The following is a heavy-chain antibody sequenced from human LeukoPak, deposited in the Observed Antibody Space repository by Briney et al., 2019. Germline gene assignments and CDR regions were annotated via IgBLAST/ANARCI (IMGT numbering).Heavy chain of an antibody. J-gene: IGHJ3*02. V-gene: IGHV1-2*02. CDR2: INYYSGGT. CDR1: GYTFIGYY. Sequence: GSSVKVSCKASGYTFIGYYIHWVRQAPGQGLEWMGWINYYSGGTNYAQTFQGRVTMTRNTSISTAYMELIALRSDDTAVYYCARDRTLNSDAFDIWGQGTMVTDSS. D-gene: IGHD1-7*01. CDR3: ARDRTLNSDAFDI.